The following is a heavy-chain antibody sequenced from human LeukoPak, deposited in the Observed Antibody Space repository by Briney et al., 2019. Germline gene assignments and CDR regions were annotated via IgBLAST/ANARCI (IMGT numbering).Heavy chain of an antibody. D-gene: IGHD3-3*01. CDR3: ARDVGRGTIFGVGAYFDY. V-gene: IGHV4-30-4*08. Sequence: SQTLSLTCTVSGGSISSGDYYWSWIRQPPGKGPEWIGYIYYSGSTYYNPSLKSRVTISVDTSKNQFSLKLSSVTAADTAVYYCARDVGRGTIFGVGAYFDYWGQGTLVTVSS. J-gene: IGHJ4*02. CDR2: IYYSGST. CDR1: GGSISSGDYY.